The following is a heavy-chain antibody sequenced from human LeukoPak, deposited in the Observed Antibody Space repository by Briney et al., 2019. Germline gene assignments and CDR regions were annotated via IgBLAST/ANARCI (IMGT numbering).Heavy chain of an antibody. V-gene: IGHV3-7*05. CDR3: ARAHYYYDSGTYHFDY. Sequence: GGSLRLSCAASGFTFSTYWMTWVRQAPGKGLEGVAKIKEDGSEKYFVDSVKGRFSISRDNAKNSMSLQMNSLRVEGTAVYYCARAHYYYDSGTYHFDYWGQGTLVTVSS. CDR2: IKEDGSEK. CDR1: GFTFSTYW. D-gene: IGHD3-10*01. J-gene: IGHJ4*02.